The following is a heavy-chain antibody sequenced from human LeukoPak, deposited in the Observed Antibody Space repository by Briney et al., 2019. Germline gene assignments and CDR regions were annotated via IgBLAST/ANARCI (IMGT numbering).Heavy chain of an antibody. CDR2: IRSKTDGETR. V-gene: IGHV3-15*01. D-gene: IGHD3-22*01. Sequence: GGSLRLSCAGSGFISDKAWMSWVRQAPGKGLEWVGRIRSKTDGETREHAAPVKGRFTISRDDSKNTLYLQMNSLKTEDTAVYYCTTDLPGDYDSSGYNDYWGQGTLVTVSS. CDR3: TTDLPGDYDSSGYNDY. J-gene: IGHJ4*02. CDR1: GFISDKAW.